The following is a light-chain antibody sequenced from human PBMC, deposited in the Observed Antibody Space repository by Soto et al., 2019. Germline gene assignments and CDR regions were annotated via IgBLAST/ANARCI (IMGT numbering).Light chain of an antibody. CDR1: QSLSGGY. CDR2: SAS. J-gene: IGKJ5*01. CDR3: QQNSSLPIT. V-gene: IGKV3-20*01. Sequence: EIVLTQSPGTLSLSPGERATLSCRASQSLSGGYLAGFQQNPGQAPRLLIHSASSRATGIPDRFSGSGSGTDFTLTISRLEPEDFVVYYCQQNSSLPITFGPGTLLEIK.